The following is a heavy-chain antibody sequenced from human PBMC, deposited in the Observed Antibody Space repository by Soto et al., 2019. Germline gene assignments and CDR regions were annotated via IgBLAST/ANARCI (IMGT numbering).Heavy chain of an antibody. V-gene: IGHV5-10-1*01. Sequence: HAESLKISSTGFGYTFTTFWISWVRQMPGKGLEWVGRIDPRDSYANYSPSFQGHVTISADKSISTAYLQWGSLKASDTAVYYCARLYCTTSTCDSWFDPWGQGTLVTVSS. CDR2: IDPRDSYA. CDR3: ARLYCTTSTCDSWFDP. CDR1: GYTFTTFW. J-gene: IGHJ5*02. D-gene: IGHD2-2*01.